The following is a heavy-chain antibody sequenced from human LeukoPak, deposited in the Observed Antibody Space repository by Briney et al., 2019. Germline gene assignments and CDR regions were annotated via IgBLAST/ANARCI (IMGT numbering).Heavy chain of an antibody. V-gene: IGHV4-59*01. Sequence: SETLSLTCTVSGGSISSYYWSWIRQPPGKGLEWIGYFYYSRSTNYNPSLKSRVTISVDTSKNQFSLKLKSVTAADTAVYYCARVIAVAGAFNAFDIWGQGTVVTVSS. CDR2: FYYSRST. J-gene: IGHJ3*02. CDR1: GGSISSYY. CDR3: ARVIAVAGAFNAFDI. D-gene: IGHD6-19*01.